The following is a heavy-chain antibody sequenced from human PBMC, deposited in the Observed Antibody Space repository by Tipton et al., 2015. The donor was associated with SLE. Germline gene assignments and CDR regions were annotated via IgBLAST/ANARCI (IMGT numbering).Heavy chain of an antibody. J-gene: IGHJ5*02. CDR1: GFTFDDYA. V-gene: IGHV3-9*01. CDR3: AKDQSPYSSSRFDP. Sequence: SLRLSCAASGFTFDDYAMHWVRQAPGKGLEWVSGISWNSGSIGYADSVKGRFTISRDNAKNSLYLQMNSLRAEDTALYYCAKDQSPYSSSRFDPWGQGTLVTVSS. CDR2: ISWNSGSI. D-gene: IGHD6-13*01.